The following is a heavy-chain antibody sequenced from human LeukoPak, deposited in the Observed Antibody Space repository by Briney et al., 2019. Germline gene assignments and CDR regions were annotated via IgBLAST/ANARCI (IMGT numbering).Heavy chain of an antibody. D-gene: IGHD3-22*01. J-gene: IGHJ3*02. V-gene: IGHV3-48*03. CDR1: GFTFSSYE. CDR2: ISSSGGTI. Sequence: PGGSLRLSCAASGFTFSSYEMNWVRQAPGKGLEWVSYISSSGGTIYYADSVKGRFTISRDNAKNSLYLQMNSLRAEDTAVYYCAKLRKWLLLEGAFDIWGQGTMVTVSS. CDR3: AKLRKWLLLEGAFDI.